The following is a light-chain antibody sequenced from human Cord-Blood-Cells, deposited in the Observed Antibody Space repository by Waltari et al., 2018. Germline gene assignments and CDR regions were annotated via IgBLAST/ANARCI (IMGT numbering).Light chain of an antibody. CDR3: MQGTHWLWT. V-gene: IGKV2-30*02. Sequence: DVVMTQSPLSLPVTLGQPASISCRSSQSLVHSDGNTYLNWFQQRPGQSPRRLIYKVSNRDYGVPDRFSGSGSGTDFTLKISRVEAEDVGVYYCMQGTHWLWTFGQGTKVEIK. CDR1: QSLVHSDGNTY. CDR2: KVS. J-gene: IGKJ1*01.